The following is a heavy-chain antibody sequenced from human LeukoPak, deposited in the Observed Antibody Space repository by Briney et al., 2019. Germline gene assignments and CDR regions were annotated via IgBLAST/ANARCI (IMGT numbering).Heavy chain of an antibody. D-gene: IGHD1/OR15-1a*01. CDR2: INPRGGST. CDR3: ARVGTTGATADN. Sequence: GASVTVSFKASGYIFTTYFVHWLRQAPGQGPEWMGIINPRGGSTDYAQKFQGRVTMTSDTSTSTVYMELKSLRSEDTAVYFCARVGTTGATADNWGQGTLVTVSS. V-gene: IGHV1-46*01. CDR1: GYIFTTYF. J-gene: IGHJ4*02.